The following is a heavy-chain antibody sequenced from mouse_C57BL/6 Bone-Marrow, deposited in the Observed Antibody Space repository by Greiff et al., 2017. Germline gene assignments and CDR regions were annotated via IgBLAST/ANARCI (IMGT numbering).Heavy chain of an antibody. V-gene: IGHV1-62-2*01. CDR3: ARHEDYSNYFDY. CDR1: GYTFTEYT. CDR2: FYPGSGSI. Sequence: VKLVESGAELVKPGASVKLSCKASGYTFTEYTIHWVKQRSGQGLEWIGWFYPGSGSIKYNEKFKDKATLTADKSSSTVYMELSRLTSEDSAVYFCARHEDYSNYFDYWGQGTTLTVSS. J-gene: IGHJ2*01. D-gene: IGHD2-5*01.